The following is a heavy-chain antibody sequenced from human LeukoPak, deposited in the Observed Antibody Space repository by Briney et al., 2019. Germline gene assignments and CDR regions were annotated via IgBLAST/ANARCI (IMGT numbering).Heavy chain of an antibody. Sequence: ASVKVSCKASGYTFTGYCMHWVRQAPGQGLEWMGWINPNSGGTNYAQKFQGRVTMTRDTSISTAYMELSRLRSDDTAVYYCARARYSSGWYYFDYWGQGTLVTVSS. CDR1: GYTFTGYC. V-gene: IGHV1-2*02. CDR3: ARARYSSGWYYFDY. J-gene: IGHJ4*02. D-gene: IGHD6-19*01. CDR2: INPNSGGT.